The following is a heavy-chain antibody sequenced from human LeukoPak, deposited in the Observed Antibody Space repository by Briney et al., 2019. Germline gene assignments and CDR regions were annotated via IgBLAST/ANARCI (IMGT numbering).Heavy chain of an antibody. V-gene: IGHV4-59*01. CDR3: AGDEGHFDY. J-gene: IGHJ4*02. Sequence: SETLSLTCTVSGGSISSYYWSWIRQPPGKGLEWIGYIYYSGSTNYNPSLKSRVTISVDTSKNQFSLKLSSVTAADTAVYYCAGDEGHFDYWGQGTLVTVSS. CDR1: GGSISSYY. CDR2: IYYSGST.